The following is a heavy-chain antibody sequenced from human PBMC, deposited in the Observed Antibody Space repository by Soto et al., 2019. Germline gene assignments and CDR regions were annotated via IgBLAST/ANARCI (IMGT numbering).Heavy chain of an antibody. CDR3: TRDASRDSSARGWFDP. D-gene: IGHD6-13*01. Sequence: GGSLRLSCAASGFTLRSFTMNWVRQAPGKGLEWVSTISSNSAYIYYTDALRGRFTISRDNAKNSLHLQMNSLRAEDTAVYYCTRDASRDSSARGWFDPWGPGTLVTVSS. V-gene: IGHV3-21*01. CDR1: GFTLRSFT. J-gene: IGHJ5*02. CDR2: ISSNSAYI.